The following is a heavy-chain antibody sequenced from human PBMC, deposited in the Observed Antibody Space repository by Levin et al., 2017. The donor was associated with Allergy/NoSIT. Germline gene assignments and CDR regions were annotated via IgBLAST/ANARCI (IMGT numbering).Heavy chain of an antibody. CDR1: GFTFSNAW. D-gene: IGHD2-15*01. V-gene: IGHV3-15*01. CDR3: TTIFSDCSGDGCYHWFDP. J-gene: IGHJ5*02. Sequence: GGSLRLSCAVSGFTFSNAWMSWVRQAPGKGLEWVGRIKSKTDGGTTDYAAPVRGRFTISRDDSKNTLYLQMSSLKTDDTAVYYCTTIFSDCSGDGCYHWFDPWGQGTLVTVSS. CDR2: IKSKTDGGTT.